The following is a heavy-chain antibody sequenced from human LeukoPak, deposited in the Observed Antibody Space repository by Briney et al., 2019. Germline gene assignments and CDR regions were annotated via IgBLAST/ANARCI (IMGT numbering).Heavy chain of an antibody. CDR1: GFTFSSYW. CDR2: IKQDGSEK. CDR3: ARAGYYYDSSGYYSDFDY. V-gene: IGHV3-7*01. J-gene: IGHJ4*02. D-gene: IGHD3-22*01. Sequence: SGGSLRLSCAASGFTFSSYWMSWVRQAPGKGLEWVANIKQDGSEKYYVDSVKGRLTISRDNAKNSLYLQMNSLRAEDTAVYYCARAGYYYDSSGYYSDFDYWGQGTLVTVSS.